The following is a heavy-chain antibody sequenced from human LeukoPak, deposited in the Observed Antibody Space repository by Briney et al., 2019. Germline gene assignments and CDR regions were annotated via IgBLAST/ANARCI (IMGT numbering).Heavy chain of an antibody. CDR1: GGSISSSSYY. CDR3: ARHLDNWNVPNQPFDP. J-gene: IGHJ5*02. CDR2: IYYSGST. V-gene: IGHV4-39*01. Sequence: SETLSLTCTVSGGSISSSSYYWGWIRQPPGKGLEWIGSIYYSGSTYYNPSLKSRVTISVDTSKNQFSLRLSSVTAADTAVYYCARHLDNWNVPNQPFDPRGQGTLVTVSS. D-gene: IGHD1-1*01.